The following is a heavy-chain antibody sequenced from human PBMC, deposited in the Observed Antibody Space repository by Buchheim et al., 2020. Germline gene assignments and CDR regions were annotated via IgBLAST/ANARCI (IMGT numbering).Heavy chain of an antibody. V-gene: IGHV1-46*01. CDR1: GYTFTSYY. D-gene: IGHD3-22*01. Sequence: QVQLVQSGAEVKKPGASVKVSCKASGYTFTSYYMHWVRQAPGQGLEWMGIINPSGGSTSYAQKFQGRVTMTRDTSTTTVYMELSSLRSEDTAVYYCARNVGGDYYDSSGYQVWGQGTL. J-gene: IGHJ4*02. CDR3: ARNVGGDYYDSSGYQV. CDR2: INPSGGST.